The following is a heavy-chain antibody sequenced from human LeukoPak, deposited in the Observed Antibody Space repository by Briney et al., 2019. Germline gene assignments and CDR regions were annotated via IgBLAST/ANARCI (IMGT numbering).Heavy chain of an antibody. V-gene: IGHV4-30-4*08. CDR3: ARVGGSYYRGSGYFDY. Sequence: SETLSLTCTVSGGSISSGDYYWSWIRQPPGKGLESIGYIFYSGSTYHNPSLNSRVIIAVDTSKNQFYLNLNSVTAADTAVYYCARVGGSYYRGSGYFDYWGQGTLVTVSS. CDR1: GGSISSGDYY. J-gene: IGHJ4*02. D-gene: IGHD1-26*01. CDR2: IFYSGST.